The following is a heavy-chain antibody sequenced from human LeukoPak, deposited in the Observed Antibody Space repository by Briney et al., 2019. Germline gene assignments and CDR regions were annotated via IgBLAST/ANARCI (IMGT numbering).Heavy chain of an antibody. V-gene: IGHV5-51*01. Sequence: GESLKISCKGSGYSFPDYWIAWVRQPPGKGLEWMGIIYPGDSDTRYSPSFQGQVTISADKSISTAYLQWSSLKASDTAMYYCARPEQLRWFGDPRRPYYYGMDVWGQGTTVTVSS. CDR1: GYSFPDYW. CDR3: ARPEQLRWFGDPRRPYYYGMDV. J-gene: IGHJ6*02. D-gene: IGHD3-10*01. CDR2: IYPGDSDT.